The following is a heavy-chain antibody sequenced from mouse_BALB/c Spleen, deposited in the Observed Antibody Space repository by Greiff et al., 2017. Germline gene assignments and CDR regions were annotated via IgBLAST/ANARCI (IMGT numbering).Heavy chain of an antibody. Sequence: DVMLVESGGGLVKPGGSLKLSCAASGFTFSDYYMYWVRQTPEKRLEWVATISDGGSYTYYPDSVKGRFTISRDNAKNNLYLQMSSLKSENTAMYYCARDLLRLRGAMDYWGQGTSVTVSS. CDR2: ISDGGSYT. J-gene: IGHJ4*01. V-gene: IGHV5-4*02. CDR1: GFTFSDYY. CDR3: ARDLLRLRGAMDY. D-gene: IGHD2-2*01.